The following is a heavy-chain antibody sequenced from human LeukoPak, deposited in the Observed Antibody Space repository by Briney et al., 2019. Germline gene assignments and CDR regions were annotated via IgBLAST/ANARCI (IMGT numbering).Heavy chain of an antibody. CDR3: ARDPSLDY. CDR2: IYYDGANK. CDR1: GFTFSSYG. J-gene: IGHJ4*02. V-gene: IGHV3-33*01. Sequence: GGSLRLSCAASGFTFSSYGMHWVRQAPGKGLEWVAHIYYDGANKYYADSVKGRFTISRDISKSTLYLQMNSLRAGDTAVYYCARDPSLDYWGQGTLVTVSS.